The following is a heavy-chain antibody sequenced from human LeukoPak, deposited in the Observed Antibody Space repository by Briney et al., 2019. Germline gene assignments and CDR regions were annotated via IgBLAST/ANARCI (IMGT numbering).Heavy chain of an antibody. J-gene: IGHJ6*03. CDR2: IYYSGNT. CDR3: AREWDYMDV. D-gene: IGHD1-26*01. CDR1: GGSISSFF. Sequence: SSETLSLTCTVSGGSISSFFWSWIRQPPGKGLEWIGYIYYSGNTNYNPSLMRRVTISVDTSKNQFSLKLSSVTAAHTAVHSCAREWDYMDVWGKGTTVTISS. V-gene: IGHV4-59*12.